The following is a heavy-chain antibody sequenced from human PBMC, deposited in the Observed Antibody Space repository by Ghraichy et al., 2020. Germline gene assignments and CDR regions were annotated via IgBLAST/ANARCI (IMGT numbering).Heavy chain of an antibody. CDR3: AKDQKRGPHNGLYPGRNGIDV. Sequence: GGSLRLSCAASGFSFSTFGMHWVRQAPGKGLQWVALISFDGKSKFYEDSVRGRFAISRDNSKGMVFVQMDSLRAEDTAVYYCAKDQKRGPHNGLYPGRNGIDVWGLGTTVAVSS. V-gene: IGHV3-30*18. CDR1: GFSFSTFG. CDR2: ISFDGKSK. J-gene: IGHJ6*02. D-gene: IGHD2-8*01.